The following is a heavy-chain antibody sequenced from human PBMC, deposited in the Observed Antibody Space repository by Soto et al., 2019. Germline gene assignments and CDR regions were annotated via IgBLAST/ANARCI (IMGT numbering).Heavy chain of an antibody. CDR2: IIPLFGTP. Sequence: QVQMVQSGAEVKKPGSSVKVSCKASEGTFSYYAISWVRQAPGQGLEWMGGIIPLFGTPNYAQEFQGRVTIIADPSTSTAYMDLSSLRSEDTAVYYCARGPRYDYIYRAGYYYAMDVCGQGNTVTVSS. J-gene: IGHJ6*02. CDR3: ARGPRYDYIYRAGYYYAMDV. D-gene: IGHD3-16*01. V-gene: IGHV1-69*01. CDR1: EGTFSYYA.